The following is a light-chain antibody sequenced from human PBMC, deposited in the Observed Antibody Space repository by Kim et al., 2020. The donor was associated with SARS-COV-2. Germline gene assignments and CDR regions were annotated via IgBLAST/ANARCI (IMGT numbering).Light chain of an antibody. J-gene: IGKJ4*01. V-gene: IGKV3-11*01. Sequence: EIFLTQSQATLSLSPGERATLSGRASQSLSTYLAWYQQKPGQAPRLLIYDASKRATGIPARFSGSGSGTDFTLTISSLEPEDFAVYYCQHRSNWPETFGGGTKVDIK. CDR2: DAS. CDR3: QHRSNWPET. CDR1: QSLSTY.